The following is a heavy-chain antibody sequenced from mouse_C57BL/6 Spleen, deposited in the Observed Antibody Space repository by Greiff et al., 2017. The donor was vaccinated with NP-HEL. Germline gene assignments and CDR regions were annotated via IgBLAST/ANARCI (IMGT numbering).Heavy chain of an antibody. CDR1: GFTFSDYG. J-gene: IGHJ3*01. V-gene: IGHV5-17*01. CDR2: ISSGSSTI. Sequence: EVKVEESGGGLVKPGGSLKLSCAASGFTFSDYGMHWVRQAPEKGLEWVAYISSGSSTIYYADTVKGRFTISRDNAKNTLFLQMTSLRSEDTAMYYCAREGSGFAYWGQGTLVTVSA. CDR3: AREGSGFAY.